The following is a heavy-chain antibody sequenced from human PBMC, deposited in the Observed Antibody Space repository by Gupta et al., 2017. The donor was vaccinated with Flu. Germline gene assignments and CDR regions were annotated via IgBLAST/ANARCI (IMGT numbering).Heavy chain of an antibody. D-gene: IGHD6-19*01. CDR1: GFPFVRYA. J-gene: IGHJ4*02. Sequence: EVQLLESGGGIVQPGGPLRLSCAASGFPFVRYAMTWVRQAPGKGLEWVSDIRALGDSTHYGDAVKGRFTISRDNSRNILYLQMDGLRADDTAMYYCAKNPSRIAVGIDYWGQGTLVTVSS. CDR2: IRALGDST. CDR3: AKNPSRIAVGIDY. V-gene: IGHV3-23*01.